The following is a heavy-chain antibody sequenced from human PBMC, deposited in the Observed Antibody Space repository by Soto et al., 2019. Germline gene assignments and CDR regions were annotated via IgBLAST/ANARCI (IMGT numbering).Heavy chain of an antibody. CDR3: AHWSVAAAGTRANWFDP. V-gene: IGHV2-5*02. CDR2: IYWDDDK. D-gene: IGHD6-13*01. J-gene: IGHJ5*02. CDR1: WFSLSTSGVG. Sequence: SGPTLVNPTQTLTLTCTFSWFSLSTSGVGVGWIRQPPGKALEWLALIYWDDDKRYSPSLKSRLTITKDTSKNQVVLTMTNMDPVDTATYYCAHWSVAAAGTRANWFDPWGQGTLVTVSS.